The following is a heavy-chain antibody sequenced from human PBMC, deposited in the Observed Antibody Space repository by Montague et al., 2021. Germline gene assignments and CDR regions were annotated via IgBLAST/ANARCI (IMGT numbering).Heavy chain of an antibody. Sequence: SETLSLTCAVYGGSFSGYYWSWIRQSPGKGLEWIGEIHHSGTTKSNPSLKSRVTMSVDTSKNQFSLELTSVTAADTAVYYCARGTYGPGTETPFFFLYWGQGTLVTVSS. CDR3: ARGTYGPGTETPFFFLY. D-gene: IGHD3-10*01. CDR1: GGSFSGYY. J-gene: IGHJ4*02. V-gene: IGHV4-34*01. CDR2: IHHSGTT.